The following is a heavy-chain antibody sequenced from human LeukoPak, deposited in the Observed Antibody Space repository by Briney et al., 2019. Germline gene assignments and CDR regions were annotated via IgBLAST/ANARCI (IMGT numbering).Heavy chain of an antibody. V-gene: IGHV3-23*01. J-gene: IGHJ5*02. CDR1: GFTFSSYA. Sequence: GGSLTLSCAASGFTFSSYAMSWVRQAPGKGLEWVSAISGSGGSTYYADSVKGRFTISRDNSKNTLYLQMNSLRAEDTAVYYCARSPSPGNWFDPWGQGTLVTVSS. CDR2: ISGSGGST. CDR3: ARSPSPGNWFDP.